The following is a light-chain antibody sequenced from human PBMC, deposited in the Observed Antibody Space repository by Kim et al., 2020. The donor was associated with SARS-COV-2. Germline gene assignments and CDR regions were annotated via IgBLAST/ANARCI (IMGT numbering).Light chain of an antibody. Sequence: DIQMTQSQSSLSASVGDRVTITCRASQSISNSLNWYQQKPGRAPKLLIYAASTLQTGVPSTFTGSGSGTDFTLTISSLQPEDFATYYCQQSHSPPYTFGQGTKLEI. CDR3: QQSHSPPYT. CDR1: QSISNS. V-gene: IGKV1-39*01. J-gene: IGKJ2*01. CDR2: AAS.